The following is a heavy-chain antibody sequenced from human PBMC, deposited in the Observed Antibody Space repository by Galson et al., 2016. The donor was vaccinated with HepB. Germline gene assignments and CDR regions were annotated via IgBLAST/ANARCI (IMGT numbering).Heavy chain of an antibody. CDR2: VSWNSGDT. Sequence: SLRLSCAASGFNFGSYAMHWVRQPPGKGLEWVSGVSWNSGDTGYADSVKGRFTISRDNAKKSLSLQMNSLGVEDTALYYCVKGPGYASSVRYFDLWGRGTLVTVSS. J-gene: IGHJ2*01. CDR1: GFNFGSYA. CDR3: VKGPGYASSVRYFDL. V-gene: IGHV3-9*01. D-gene: IGHD6-13*01.